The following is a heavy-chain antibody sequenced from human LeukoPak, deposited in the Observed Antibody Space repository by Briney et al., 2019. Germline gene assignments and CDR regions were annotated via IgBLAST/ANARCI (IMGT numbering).Heavy chain of an antibody. V-gene: IGHV4/OR15-8*02. D-gene: IGHD1-26*01. CDR2: MSLPGPT. Sequence: PSETLSLTCGVSGCSISGTNLRRLVRQPPGQGLGWIREMSLPGPTNYNPSLNGRVTMSLDKSSTQLSLHLPPLTAADTATYYCSRESGPFCHFGYWGQGTLVIVSS. CDR3: SRESGPFCHFGY. J-gene: IGHJ4*02. CDR1: GCSISGTNL.